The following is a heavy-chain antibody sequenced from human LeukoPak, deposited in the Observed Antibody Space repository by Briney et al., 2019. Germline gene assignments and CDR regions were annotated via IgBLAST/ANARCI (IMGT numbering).Heavy chain of an antibody. V-gene: IGHV3-23*01. D-gene: IGHD3-16*01. CDR3: AKDLVGPLGEFAY. CDR2: ISGSGGST. Sequence: PGGSLRLSCSASGFTSRRYAMHWVRQAPGRGLKWFSVISGSGGSTYYAASVKGRFTISRDTSKNTLYLQMNSLRAEDTAVYYCAKDLVGPLGEFAYWGQGTLVTVSS. CDR1: GFTSRRYA. J-gene: IGHJ4*02.